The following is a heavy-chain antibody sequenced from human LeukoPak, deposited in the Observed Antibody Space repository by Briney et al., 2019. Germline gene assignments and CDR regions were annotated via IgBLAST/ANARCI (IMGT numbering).Heavy chain of an antibody. CDR2: IYYSGST. D-gene: IGHD6-19*01. Sequence: SETLSLTCTVSGDSISRSLYYWGWIRQPPGKGLEWIGTIYYSGSTYYNPSLKSRVTISVDTSKNQFSLKLTSVTAADTAVYYCARQGWASFYYYGVDVWGQGTPVTVSS. J-gene: IGHJ6*02. V-gene: IGHV4-39*01. CDR1: GDSISRSLYY. CDR3: ARQGWASFYYYGVDV.